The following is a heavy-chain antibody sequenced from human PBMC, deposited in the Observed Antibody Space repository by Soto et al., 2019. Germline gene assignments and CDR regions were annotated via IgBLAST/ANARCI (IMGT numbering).Heavy chain of an antibody. V-gene: IGHV3-9*01. CDR1: GFNFGNYA. D-gene: IGHD6-25*01. CDR2: INWNSDKV. CDR3: AKDKGGTPYYIDS. Sequence: VLLVESGGGLVQPGRSLRLSCAVSGFNFGNYAMHWVRQAPGKDLEWVAAINWNSDKVAYAGSVLGRFTIFRDSAKNSLHLQMNDLTTEDTALYYCAKDKGGTPYYIDSWGQGILVTVSS. J-gene: IGHJ4*02.